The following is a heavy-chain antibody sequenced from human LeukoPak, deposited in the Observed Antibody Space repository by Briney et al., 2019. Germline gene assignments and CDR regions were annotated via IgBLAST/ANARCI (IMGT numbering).Heavy chain of an antibody. Sequence: SGGSLRLSCAASGFTFSSYGMHWVRQAPGKGLEWVAVISYDGSNKYYADSVKGRFTISRDNSKNTLYLQMNSLRAEDTAVYYCAKEESGYDSRYYGMDDWGQGTTVTVSS. CDR3: AKEESGYDSRYYGMDD. V-gene: IGHV3-30*18. CDR2: ISYDGSNK. D-gene: IGHD5-12*01. CDR1: GFTFSSYG. J-gene: IGHJ6*02.